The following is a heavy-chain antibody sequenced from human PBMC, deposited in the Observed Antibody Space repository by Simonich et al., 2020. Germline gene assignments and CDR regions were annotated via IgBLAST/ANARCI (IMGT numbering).Heavy chain of an antibody. CDR2: INPTMGGT. Sequence: QVQLVQSGAEVKKPGASVKVSCKASGYTFTGHYMHWVRQAPGQGLEEMGRINPTMGGTTYAQKCQGRVTMTRDTSISTAYMERSRLRSDDTAVYYCARGPRWTGDDAFDIWGQGTMVTVSS. J-gene: IGHJ3*02. CDR3: ARGPRWTGDDAFDI. D-gene: IGHD7-27*01. CDR1: GYTFTGHY. V-gene: IGHV1-2*06.